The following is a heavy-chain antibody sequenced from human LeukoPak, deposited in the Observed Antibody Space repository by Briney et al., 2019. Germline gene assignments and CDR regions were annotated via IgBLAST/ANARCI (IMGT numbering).Heavy chain of an antibody. D-gene: IGHD6-13*01. CDR3: ARSSSCRI. CDR2: IYYSGST. J-gene: IGHJ3*02. V-gene: IGHV4-39*07. Sequence: SETLSLTCTVSGGSISSSSYYWGWIRQPPGKGLEWIGSIYYSGSTYYNPSLKSRVTISVDTSKNQFSLKLSSVTAADTAVYYCARSSSCRIWGQGTMVTVSS. CDR1: GGSISSSSYY.